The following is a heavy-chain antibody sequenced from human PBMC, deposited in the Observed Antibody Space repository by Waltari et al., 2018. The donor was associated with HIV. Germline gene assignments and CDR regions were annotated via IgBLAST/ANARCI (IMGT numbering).Heavy chain of an antibody. CDR3: ARRAVAGTNWFDP. V-gene: IGHV4-38-2*01. J-gene: IGHJ5*02. CDR2: TYHSGSP. CDR1: GYSISGGYY. D-gene: IGHD6-19*01. Sequence: QVQLQESGPGLVEPSETLSLTCAVSGYSISGGYYWDWVRQPPGKGLEWIGSTYHSGSPYYNPSLKSRVIISVDTSKNQFSLRLNSVTAADTAVYYCARRAVAGTNWFDPWGQGTLVTVPS.